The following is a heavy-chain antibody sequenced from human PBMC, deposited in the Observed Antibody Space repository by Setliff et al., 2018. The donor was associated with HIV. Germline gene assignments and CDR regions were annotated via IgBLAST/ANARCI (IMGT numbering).Heavy chain of an antibody. CDR3: AEGAVTFGGVLNY. D-gene: IGHD3-16*01. V-gene: IGHV4-4*07. CDR2: IYPSGTI. Sequence: SETLSLTCTVSAASIRNSYWTWIRQPAGKGLEWIGRIYPSGTINYNPSLKSRVTMSVDTSKNQFSLRLTSVSAADTALYYCAEGAVTFGGVLNYWGQRAQVTVSS. CDR1: AASIRNSY. J-gene: IGHJ4*02.